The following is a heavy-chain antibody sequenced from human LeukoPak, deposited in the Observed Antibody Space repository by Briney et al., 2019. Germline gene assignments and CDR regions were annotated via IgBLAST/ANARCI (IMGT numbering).Heavy chain of an antibody. CDR2: ISGSGSTI. V-gene: IGHV3-48*03. CDR1: GFTFSSYE. Sequence: GGSLRLSCAASGFTFSSYEMNWVRQAPGKGLEWVSYISGSGSTIYYADSLQGRFTISRDSAKNSLYLQMNSLRAEDTAVYYCARDAYSSGLLGLDWGQGTLVTVSS. CDR3: ARDAYSSGLLGLD. D-gene: IGHD6-19*01. J-gene: IGHJ4*02.